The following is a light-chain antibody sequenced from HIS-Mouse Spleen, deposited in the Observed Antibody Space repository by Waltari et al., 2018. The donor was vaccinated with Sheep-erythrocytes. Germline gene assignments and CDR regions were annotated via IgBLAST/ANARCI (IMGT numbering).Light chain of an antibody. CDR3: QAWDSSTVV. CDR1: KLGDQY. Sequence: SYELTQPPSVSVSPGQTASITCSGDKLGDQYACWYQQKPGQSPLLVIYQDSKRPSGIPERFAGSNSGNAATLTIGGTQAMDEADYYCQAWDSSTVVFGGGTKLTVL. V-gene: IGLV3-1*01. CDR2: QDS. J-gene: IGLJ2*01.